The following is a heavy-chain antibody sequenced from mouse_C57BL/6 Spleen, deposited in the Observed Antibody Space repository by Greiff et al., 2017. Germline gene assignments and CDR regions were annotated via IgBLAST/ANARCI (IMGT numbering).Heavy chain of an antibody. D-gene: IGHD2-3*01. CDR1: GYTFTDYE. Sequence: VQLQQSGAELVRPGASVTLSCKASGYTFTDYEMHWVKQTPVHGLEWIGAIDPETGGTAYNQKFKGKAILTADKSSSTAYMELRSLTSEDSAVYYCTRRDGYYSYYFDYWGQGTTLTVSS. J-gene: IGHJ2*01. V-gene: IGHV1-15*01. CDR3: TRRDGYYSYYFDY. CDR2: IDPETGGT.